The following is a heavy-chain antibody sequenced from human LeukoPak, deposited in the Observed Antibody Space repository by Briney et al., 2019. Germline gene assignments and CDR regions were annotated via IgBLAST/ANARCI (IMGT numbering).Heavy chain of an antibody. V-gene: IGHV3-23*01. D-gene: IGHD2-8*01. Sequence: GGSLRLSCAASGFTFSSYAMSWVRQAPGKGLEWVSAISGSGGSTYYADSVKGRFTISRDNSKNTLYLQMNSLRAEDTAVYYCAKVARVYGLGTYYFDYWGQGTLVTVSS. J-gene: IGHJ4*02. CDR3: AKVARVYGLGTYYFDY. CDR1: GFTFSSYA. CDR2: ISGSGGST.